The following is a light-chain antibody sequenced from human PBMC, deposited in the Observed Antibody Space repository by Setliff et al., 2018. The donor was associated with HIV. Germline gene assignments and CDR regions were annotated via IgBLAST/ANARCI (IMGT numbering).Light chain of an antibody. Sequence: SALAQPASVSGSPGQSITISCTGTSSDVGGYTYVSWYQHHPGKAHKLMIYDVNKRPSGISNRFSGSKSGNTASLTISGLQAEDEADYYCSSYTSSNTLDVFGTGTKGTV. CDR1: SSDVGGYTY. J-gene: IGLJ1*01. CDR3: SSYTSSNTLDV. CDR2: DVN. V-gene: IGLV2-14*03.